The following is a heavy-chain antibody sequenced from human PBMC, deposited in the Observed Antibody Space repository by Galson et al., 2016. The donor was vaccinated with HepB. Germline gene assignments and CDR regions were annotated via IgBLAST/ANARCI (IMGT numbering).Heavy chain of an antibody. Sequence: CAISRDSVSSNSAAWNWIRQSPSRGLEWLGRTYYRSKWDNDYGESVKSRITINPDTSKNQFSLQLNSVTPEDTAVYYCARTIPVAGIEGFDIWGQGTMVTVSS. CDR2: TYYRSKWDN. D-gene: IGHD6-19*01. CDR3: ARTIPVAGIEGFDI. J-gene: IGHJ3*02. CDR1: RDSVSSNSAA. V-gene: IGHV6-1*01.